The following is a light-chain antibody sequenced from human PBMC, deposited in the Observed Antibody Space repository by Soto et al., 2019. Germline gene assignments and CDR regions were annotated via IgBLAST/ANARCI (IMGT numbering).Light chain of an antibody. Sequence: QSVLTQPASVSGSPGQSITISCSETSSDVGTYNLVSWYQQYPGKAPRLMIYEVTKRPSGVSNRFSGSKSGNTASLTISGLQPEDEADYYCCSYAGSSSSIFGTGTKVTVL. CDR2: EVT. CDR1: SSDVGTYNL. V-gene: IGLV2-23*02. J-gene: IGLJ1*01. CDR3: CSYAGSSSSI.